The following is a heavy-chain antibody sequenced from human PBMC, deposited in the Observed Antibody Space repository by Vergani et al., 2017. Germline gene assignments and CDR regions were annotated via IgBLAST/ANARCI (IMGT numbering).Heavy chain of an antibody. CDR1: GYSFTSYW. D-gene: IGHD2-15*01. CDR2: IYPGDSDT. J-gene: IGHJ5*02. V-gene: IGHV5-51*01. Sequence: EVQLVQSGAEVKKPGESLKISCKGSGYSFTSYWIGWVRQMPGKGLEWMGIIYPGDSDTRYSPSFQGQVTISADKSISTAYLQWSSLKASDTAMYYCAIAPXYCSGGSCLNWFDPWGQGTLVTVSS. CDR3: AIAPXYCSGGSCLNWFDP.